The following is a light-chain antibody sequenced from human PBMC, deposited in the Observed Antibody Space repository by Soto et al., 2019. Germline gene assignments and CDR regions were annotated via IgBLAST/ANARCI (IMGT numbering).Light chain of an antibody. V-gene: IGKV3-20*01. CDR3: QQYGRWWT. Sequence: EIVLTQSPGTLSLSPGERATLSCRASQSVSSSYLAWYQQKPGQAPRVLIYGASSRATGIPDRFSGSGSGTDFTLTISRLEPEDFAVYYCQQYGRWWTFGQGTKVEIK. J-gene: IGKJ1*01. CDR1: QSVSSSY. CDR2: GAS.